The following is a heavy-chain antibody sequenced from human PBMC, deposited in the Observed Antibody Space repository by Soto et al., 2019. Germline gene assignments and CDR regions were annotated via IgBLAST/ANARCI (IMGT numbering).Heavy chain of an antibody. CDR2: ISWNSGSI. Sequence: EVQLVESGGGLVQPGRSLRLSCEASGFTFDDYAMHWVRQAPGKGLEWVSGISWNSGSISYADSVKGRFTISRDKAKKSLHLQRNNRRAEDTAVYYCAKEEVGYSRSSGPCDYWGQGTLVTVAS. D-gene: IGHD6-6*01. CDR3: AKEEVGYSRSSGPCDY. V-gene: IGHV3-9*01. CDR1: GFTFDDYA. J-gene: IGHJ4*02.